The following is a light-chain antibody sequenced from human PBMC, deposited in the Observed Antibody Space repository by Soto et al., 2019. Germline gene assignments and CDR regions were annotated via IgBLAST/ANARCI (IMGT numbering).Light chain of an antibody. CDR3: QLYGISPQ. J-gene: IGKJ5*01. CDR1: QSILRN. V-gene: IGKV3D-15*01. CDR2: GAS. Sequence: EIVMTQSPATLSVSPGERATLSCRATQSILRNLAWYQHKPGQPPRLLIYGASTRATGIPARFSGSGSGTDFTLTISSLEPEDFAVYYCQLYGISPQFGQGTRLEIK.